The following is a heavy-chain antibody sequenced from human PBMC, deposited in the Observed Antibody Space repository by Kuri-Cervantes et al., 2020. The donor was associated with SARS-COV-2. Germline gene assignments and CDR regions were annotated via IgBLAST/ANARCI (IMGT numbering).Heavy chain of an antibody. CDR1: GGCISSSNW. J-gene: IGHJ2*01. CDR3: ARGNSHIEMATILGNWYFDL. V-gene: IGHV4-4*02. D-gene: IGHD5-24*01. CDR2: INHSGST. Sequence: SWAVSGGCISSSNWWSWVCQPPGKGLEWLGEINHSGSTNYNPSLKSRVTISVDTSKNQFSLKLSSVTAADTAVYYCARGNSHIEMATILGNWYFDLWGRGTLVTVSS.